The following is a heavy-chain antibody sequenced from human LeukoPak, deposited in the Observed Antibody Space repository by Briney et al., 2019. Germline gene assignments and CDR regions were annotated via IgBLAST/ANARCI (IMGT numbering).Heavy chain of an antibody. V-gene: IGHV3-30*03. Sequence: GGSLRLSCAASGFTFSSYGMHWVRQAPGKGLEWVAVISFDGSNKYYAGPVKGRFTISRDNSKNTLYLQMNSLRAEDTAVYYCARDLYGDLDFDIWGQGTMVTVSS. D-gene: IGHD4-17*01. J-gene: IGHJ3*02. CDR2: ISFDGSNK. CDR1: GFTFSSYG. CDR3: ARDLYGDLDFDI.